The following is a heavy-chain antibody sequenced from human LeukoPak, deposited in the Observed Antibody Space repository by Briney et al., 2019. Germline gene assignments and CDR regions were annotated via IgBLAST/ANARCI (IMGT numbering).Heavy chain of an antibody. Sequence: ASVKASCKASGYTFTSYDINWVRQATGQGLEWMGWMNPNSGNTGYAQKFQGRVTMTRNTSISTAYMELSSLRSEDTAVYYCARVTISGQLLLVPWGQGTLVTVSS. CDR1: GYTFTSYD. CDR3: ARVTISGQLLLVP. D-gene: IGHD2-15*01. J-gene: IGHJ5*02. V-gene: IGHV1-8*01. CDR2: MNPNSGNT.